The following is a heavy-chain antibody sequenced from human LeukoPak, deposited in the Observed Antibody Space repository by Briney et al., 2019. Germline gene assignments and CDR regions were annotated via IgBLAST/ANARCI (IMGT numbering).Heavy chain of an antibody. D-gene: IGHD3-16*01. J-gene: IGHJ4*02. CDR1: GFTFSSYG. CDR2: IKQDGSEK. V-gene: IGHV3-7*04. CDR3: ARVSSRGKGFDY. Sequence: GGSLRLSCAASGFTFSSYGMHWVRQAPGKGLEWVANIKQDGSEKYYVDSVKGRFTISRDNAKNSLYLQMNSLRAEDTAVYYCARVSSRGKGFDYWGQGTLVTVSS.